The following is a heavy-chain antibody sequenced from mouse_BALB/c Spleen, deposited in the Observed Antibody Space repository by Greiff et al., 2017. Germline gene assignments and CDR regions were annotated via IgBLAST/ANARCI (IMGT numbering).Heavy chain of an antibody. CDR1: GYAFSSYW. CDR2: INPSNGGT. Sequence: VQLQQSGAELVRPGSSVKISCKASGYAFSSYWMYWVKQRPGQGLEWIGEINPSNGGTNFNEKFKSKATLTVDKSSSTAYMQLSSLTSEDSAVYYCTRWDGGFAYWGQGTLVTVSA. D-gene: IGHD1-1*02. J-gene: IGHJ3*01. CDR3: TRWDGGFAY. V-gene: IGHV1S81*02.